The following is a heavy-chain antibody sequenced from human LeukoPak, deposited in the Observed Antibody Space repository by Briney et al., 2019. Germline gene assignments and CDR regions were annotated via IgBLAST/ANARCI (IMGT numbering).Heavy chain of an antibody. J-gene: IGHJ4*02. CDR2: INHSGST. CDR1: GGSFSGYY. D-gene: IGHD3-22*01. V-gene: IGHV4-34*01. CDR3: ARAADLTYYYDSSGYYHHDY. Sequence: SETLSLTCAVYGGSFSGYYWSLIRQPPGKGLEWIGEINHSGSTNYNPSLKSRVTISVDTSKNQFSLKLSSVTAADTAVYYCARAADLTYYYDSSGYYHHDYWGQGTLVTVSS.